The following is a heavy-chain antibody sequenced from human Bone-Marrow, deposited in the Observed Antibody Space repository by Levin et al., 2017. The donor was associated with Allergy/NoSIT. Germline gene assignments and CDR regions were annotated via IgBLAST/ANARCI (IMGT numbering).Heavy chain of an antibody. V-gene: IGHV4-59*01. D-gene: IGHD6-13*01. Sequence: SETLSLTCTVSGGSISSYYWSWIRQPPGKGLEWIGYIYYSGSTNYNPSLKSRVTISVDTSKNQFSLKLSSVTAADTAVYYCARDSRYSSSWSLIDYYYYGMDVWGQGTTVTVSS. J-gene: IGHJ6*02. CDR2: IYYSGST. CDR3: ARDSRYSSSWSLIDYYYYGMDV. CDR1: GGSISSYY.